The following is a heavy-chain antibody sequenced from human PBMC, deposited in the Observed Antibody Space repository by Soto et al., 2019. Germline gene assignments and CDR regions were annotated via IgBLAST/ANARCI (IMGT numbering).Heavy chain of an antibody. CDR1: GGSISSGGYY. CDR2: IYYSGST. V-gene: IGHV4-31*03. Sequence: QVQLQESGPGLVKPSQTLSLTCTVSGGSISSGGYYWSWIRQHPGKGLEWIGYIYYSGSTYYNPSLKLRVTISLDTSKKQFALKLSSLTAAEAAVYYCARDGGIVGATAADYWGQGTLVTVSS. CDR3: ARDGGIVGATAADY. J-gene: IGHJ4*02. D-gene: IGHD1-26*01.